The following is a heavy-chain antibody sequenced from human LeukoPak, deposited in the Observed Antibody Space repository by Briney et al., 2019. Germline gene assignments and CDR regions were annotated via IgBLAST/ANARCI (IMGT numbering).Heavy chain of an antibody. D-gene: IGHD4-23*01. CDR3: ARVSQTTVVTPDAFDI. Sequence: SETLSLTCAVYGGSFSGYYWSWIRQPPGKGLEWIGEINHSGSTNYNPSLKSRVTISVDTSKNQFSLKLSSVTAADTAVYYCARVSQTTVVTPDAFDIWGQGTMVTVSS. J-gene: IGHJ3*02. CDR1: GGSFSGYY. V-gene: IGHV4-34*01. CDR2: INHSGST.